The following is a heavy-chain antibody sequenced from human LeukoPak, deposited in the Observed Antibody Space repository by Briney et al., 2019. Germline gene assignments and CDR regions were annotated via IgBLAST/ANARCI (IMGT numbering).Heavy chain of an antibody. V-gene: IGHV3-53*01. D-gene: IGHD4-17*01. CDR1: GFTVSSNY. CDR3: AREGYGDYWGRNYYYGMDV. CDR2: IYSGGST. Sequence: GGSLRLSCAASGFTVSSNYMSWVRQAPGKGLEWVSVIYSGGSTYYADSVKGRFTISRDNSKNTLYLQMNSLRAEDTAVYYCAREGYGDYWGRNYYYGMDVWGQGTTVTVSS. J-gene: IGHJ6*02.